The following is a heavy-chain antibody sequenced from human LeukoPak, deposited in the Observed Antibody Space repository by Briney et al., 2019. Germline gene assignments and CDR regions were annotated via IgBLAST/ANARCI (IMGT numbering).Heavy chain of an antibody. CDR1: GFTFSSYW. CDR3: TRAITYFYGSVTYDWFDS. V-gene: IGHV3-74*01. J-gene: IGHJ5*01. D-gene: IGHD3-10*01. Sequence: GGSLRLSCAASGFTFSSYWMHWVRQTPGKGLMWVARIKSEGSTIYADSVQGRFIISRDNAKNMVYLQMNSLRADDTAIYYCTRAITYFYGSVTYDWFDSWGQGTRVTVSS. CDR2: IKSEGST.